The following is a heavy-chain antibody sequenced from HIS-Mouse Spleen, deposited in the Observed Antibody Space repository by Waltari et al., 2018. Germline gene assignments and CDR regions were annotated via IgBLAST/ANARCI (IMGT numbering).Heavy chain of an antibody. J-gene: IGHJ3*02. D-gene: IGHD5-18*01. V-gene: IGHV4-39*07. CDR2: IYYSGST. Sequence: QLQLQESGPGLVKPSETLSLTCTVSGGSISSSSYYWGWIRQPPGKGLEWIGSIYYSGSTYYNPSLKSRVTISVDTSKNQFSLKLSSVTAADTAVYYCARDPPGDTAMVTLSWDAFDIWGQGTMVTVSS. CDR3: ARDPPGDTAMVTLSWDAFDI. CDR1: GGSISSSSYY.